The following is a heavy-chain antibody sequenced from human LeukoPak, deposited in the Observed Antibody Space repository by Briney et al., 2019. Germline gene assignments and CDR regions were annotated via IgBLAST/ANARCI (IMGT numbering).Heavy chain of an antibody. Sequence: GGSLRLSCVASEFTFSSYGMHWVRQAPGRGLEWVAYIRYDGSDRYYADSVKGRFTISRDNSKNTLYLQMNSLRVEDTAVYYCAKERYSSSSLFAVTPFDYWGQGTRITVSS. V-gene: IGHV3-30*02. CDR3: AKERYSSSSLFAVTPFDY. CDR1: EFTFSSYG. J-gene: IGHJ4*02. D-gene: IGHD6-13*01. CDR2: IRYDGSDR.